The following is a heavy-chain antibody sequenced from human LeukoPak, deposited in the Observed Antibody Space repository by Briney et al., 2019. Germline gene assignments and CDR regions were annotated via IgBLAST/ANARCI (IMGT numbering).Heavy chain of an antibody. CDR1: GGSINNYY. Sequence: SETLSLTCTVSGGSINNYYWSWIRQPPGKGLEWIGYIYHSGSTNYNPSLKSRVTMSVDTSKNQVSLKLTSVTAADTAVYYCARDRSGNSGYWGQGTLVTVSS. V-gene: IGHV4-59*01. J-gene: IGHJ4*02. D-gene: IGHD4-23*01. CDR3: ARDRSGNSGY. CDR2: IYHSGST.